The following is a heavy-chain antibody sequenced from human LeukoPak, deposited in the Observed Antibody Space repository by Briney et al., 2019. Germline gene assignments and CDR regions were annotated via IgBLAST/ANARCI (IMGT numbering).Heavy chain of an antibody. CDR1: GFTFSTYA. CDR2: ISYDGTTK. J-gene: IGHJ3*02. V-gene: IGHV3-30-3*01. Sequence: GRSLRLSCAASGFTFSTYAMHWVRQAPGKGLEWVAVISYDGTTKYHADSVKGRFTISRDNSKNTLYLQMNTLRAEDTAVYYCVRVRIVGATYDAFDIWGQGTMVTVSS. D-gene: IGHD1-26*01. CDR3: VRVRIVGATYDAFDI.